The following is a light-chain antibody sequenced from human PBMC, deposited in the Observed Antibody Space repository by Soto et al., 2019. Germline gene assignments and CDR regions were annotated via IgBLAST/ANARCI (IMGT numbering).Light chain of an antibody. Sequence: QSALTQPPSASGSPGQSVTISCTGTSSDVGGYNYVSWYQQHPGKAPKLMIYEVSKRPSGVPDRFSGSKSGNTASLTVSGLQAEDEAAYYCSSYAGSNNPLIFGTGTKLTVL. J-gene: IGLJ1*01. CDR1: SSDVGGYNY. CDR2: EVS. V-gene: IGLV2-8*01. CDR3: SSYAGSNNPLI.